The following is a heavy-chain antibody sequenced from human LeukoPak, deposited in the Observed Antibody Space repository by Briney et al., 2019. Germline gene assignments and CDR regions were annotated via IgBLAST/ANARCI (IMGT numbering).Heavy chain of an antibody. Sequence: ASVKVSCKASGYTFTGYYMHWVRQAPGQGLEWMGWINPNSGGTNYAQKFRGRVTMTRDTSISTAYMELSRLRSDDTAVYYCARGDAYYDYVWGSSLGAFDIWGQGTMVTVSS. CDR1: GYTFTGYY. CDR2: INPNSGGT. D-gene: IGHD3-16*01. V-gene: IGHV1-2*02. CDR3: ARGDAYYDYVWGSSLGAFDI. J-gene: IGHJ3*02.